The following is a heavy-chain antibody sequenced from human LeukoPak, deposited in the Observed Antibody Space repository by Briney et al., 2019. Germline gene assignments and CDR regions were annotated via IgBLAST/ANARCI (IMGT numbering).Heavy chain of an antibody. D-gene: IGHD6-6*01. CDR2: ISPTGSTT. V-gene: IGHV3-74*01. Sequence: PGGSLRLSCTASGFPFSGLWMHWARQLPGKGLVWVSRISPTGSTTSYADSVKGRFTVSRDNAKNTLYLQVNNLRAEDTAVYYCARGPNSNWSGLDFWGQGTLLTVSS. CDR1: GFPFSGLW. J-gene: IGHJ4*02. CDR3: ARGPNSNWSGLDF.